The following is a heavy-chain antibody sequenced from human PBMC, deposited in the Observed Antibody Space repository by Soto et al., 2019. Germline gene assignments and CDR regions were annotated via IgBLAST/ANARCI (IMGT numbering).Heavy chain of an antibody. D-gene: IGHD3-22*01. J-gene: IGHJ6*02. Sequence: SETLSLTCAVYGGSFSGYYWSWIRQPPGKGLEWIGEINHSGSTNYNPSLKSRVTISVDTSKNQFSLKLSSVTAADTAVYYCAIGGYYPEVYYYYGMDVWGQGTTVTV. CDR3: AIGGYYPEVYYYYGMDV. CDR2: INHSGST. CDR1: GGSFSGYY. V-gene: IGHV4-34*01.